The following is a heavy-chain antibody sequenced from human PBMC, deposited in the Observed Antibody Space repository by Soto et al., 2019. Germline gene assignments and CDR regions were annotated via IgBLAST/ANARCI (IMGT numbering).Heavy chain of an antibody. CDR1: GFIFISYF. CDR3: LTRERNKRDTIRDY. J-gene: IGHJ4*01. D-gene: IGHD1-26*01. Sequence: GDALNICCKFAGFIFISYFVCVGRQRRGKVLEWMWVIYAEDSNNRYIPSFKGHVIFSADKSITTTYLQWSSLKASDTEVYYCLTRERNKRDTIRDYWGQGTLVTVSS. V-gene: IGHV5-51*01. CDR2: IYAEDSNN.